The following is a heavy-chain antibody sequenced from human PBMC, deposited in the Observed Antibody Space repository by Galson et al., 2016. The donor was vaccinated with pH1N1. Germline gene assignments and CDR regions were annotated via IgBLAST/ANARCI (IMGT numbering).Heavy chain of an antibody. V-gene: IGHV1-46*03. Sequence: SVKVSCKASGYIFTGDYFHWVRQAPGQGLEWMGVIDPSNGGTTFAQKLQSLVTMTRDTSTSTVYMELRGLTSEDTAVYYCIRDLGRLRDFWGQGTLVTVSS. CDR3: IRDLGRLRDF. J-gene: IGHJ4*02. CDR1: GYIFTGDY. CDR2: IDPSNGGT. D-gene: IGHD7-27*01.